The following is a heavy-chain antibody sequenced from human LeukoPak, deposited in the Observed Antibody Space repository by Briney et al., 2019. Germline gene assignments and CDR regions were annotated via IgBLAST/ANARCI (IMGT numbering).Heavy chain of an antibody. CDR2: ISYDGSNK. Sequence: GRSLRLSCAASGFTFSSYGMHWVRQAPGKGLEWVAVISYDGSNKYYADSVKGRFTISRDNSKNTLYLQVNSLRAEDTAVYYCAKETTRGYYYYYGMDVWGQGTTVTVSS. V-gene: IGHV3-30*18. CDR1: GFTFSSYG. CDR3: AKETTRGYYYYYGMDV. J-gene: IGHJ6*02. D-gene: IGHD1-7*01.